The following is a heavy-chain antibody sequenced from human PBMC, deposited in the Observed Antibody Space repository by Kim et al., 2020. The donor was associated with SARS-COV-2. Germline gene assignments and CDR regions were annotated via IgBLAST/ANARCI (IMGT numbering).Heavy chain of an antibody. CDR2: ISGSGGST. Sequence: GGSLRLSCAASGFTFSYYAMNWVRQAPGKGLEWVSVISGSGGSTYYADSVKGRFTISRDNSKNTLYLQMNSLRAEDTAVYYCAKQGGSGWYWGQGTLVTVSS. CDR3: AKQGGSGWY. CDR1: GFTFSYYA. V-gene: IGHV3-23*01. D-gene: IGHD3-10*01. J-gene: IGHJ4*02.